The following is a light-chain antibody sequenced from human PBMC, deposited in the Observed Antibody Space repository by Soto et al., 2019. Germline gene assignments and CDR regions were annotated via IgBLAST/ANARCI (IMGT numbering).Light chain of an antibody. CDR2: EVS. Sequence: QSALTQPPSASGSPGQSVTISCNGTSSDVGGYNYVSWYQQHPGKAPKLMIYEVSKRPSGVPDRFSGSKSGNTASLTVSGLQAEDEADYYCSSYAGSNNFVVFGGGTKVTVL. CDR1: SSDVGGYNY. CDR3: SSYAGSNNFVV. V-gene: IGLV2-8*01. J-gene: IGLJ2*01.